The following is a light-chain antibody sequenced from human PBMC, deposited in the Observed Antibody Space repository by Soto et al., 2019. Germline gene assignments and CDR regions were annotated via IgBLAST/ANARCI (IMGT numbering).Light chain of an antibody. J-gene: IGKJ5*01. CDR2: AAS. CDR1: QTISTY. V-gene: IGKV1-39*01. CDR3: QQSYSAPIT. Sequence: DIHISKNSTSLSSSVVDSVTLPCRASQTISTYLNWYQQKPGKAPKLLIFAASSLQNGVPSRFSGSGSGTDFTLTISNLQPEDFATYYCQQSYSAPITFGYGTRLDLK.